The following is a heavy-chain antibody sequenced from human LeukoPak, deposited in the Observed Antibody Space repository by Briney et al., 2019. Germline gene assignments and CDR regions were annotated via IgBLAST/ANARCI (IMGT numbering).Heavy chain of an antibody. J-gene: IGHJ4*02. V-gene: IGHV1-24*01. CDR3: ATEGPLHGSGSPSFDY. CDR2: FDPEDGET. Sequence: ASVKVSCNVSGYTLTELSMHWVRQAPGKGLEWMGGFDPEDGETIYAQKFQGRVTMTEDTSTDTAYMELSSLRSEDTAVYYCATEGPLHGSGSPSFDYWGQGTLVTVSS. D-gene: IGHD3-10*01. CDR1: GYTLTELS.